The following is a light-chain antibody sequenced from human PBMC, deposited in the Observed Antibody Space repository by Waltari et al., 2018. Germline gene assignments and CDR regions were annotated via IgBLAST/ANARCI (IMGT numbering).Light chain of an antibody. J-gene: IGLJ2*01. CDR2: GKN. CDR3: NSRDSSGNHLGV. V-gene: IGLV3-19*01. Sequence: SSELTQGPDVSVALGQTVRLTCPRDSLRSYSASWYQQKPGQAPLLVIYGKNNRPSGIPDRFSGSRSGNTASLTITGAQAEDEADYYCNSRDSSGNHLGVFGGGTKLTVL. CDR1: SLRSYS.